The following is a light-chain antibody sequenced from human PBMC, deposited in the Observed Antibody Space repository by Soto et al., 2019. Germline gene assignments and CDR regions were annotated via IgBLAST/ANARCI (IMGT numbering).Light chain of an antibody. Sequence: EIVMTQFPATLSVSLGERATLSCRASQNIFSKLAWYQQKVGQTPRLLIFGASTRATGIPARFSGSESGTEFNLTISSLQSEDFAVYYCQQYNKWPPTFGGGTKVEI. V-gene: IGKV3-15*01. CDR1: QNIFSK. J-gene: IGKJ4*01. CDR3: QQYNKWPPT. CDR2: GAS.